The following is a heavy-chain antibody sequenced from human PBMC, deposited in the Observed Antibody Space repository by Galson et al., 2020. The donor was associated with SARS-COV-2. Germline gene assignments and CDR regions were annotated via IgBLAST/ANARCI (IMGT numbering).Heavy chain of an antibody. Sequence: GGSLRLSCAASGFTVSSNYMSWVRQAPGKGLEWVSVIYSGGSTYYADSVKGRFTISRDNSKNTLYLQMNSLRAEDTAVYYCARAKAPYYDSSGIDYWGQGTLVTVSS. V-gene: IGHV3-66*01. CDR2: IYSGGST. CDR1: GFTVSSNY. J-gene: IGHJ4*02. CDR3: ARAKAPYYDSSGIDY. D-gene: IGHD3-22*01.